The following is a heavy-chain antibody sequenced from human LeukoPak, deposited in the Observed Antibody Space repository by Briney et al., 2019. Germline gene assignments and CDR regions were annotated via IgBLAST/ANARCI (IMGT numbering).Heavy chain of an antibody. CDR3: AGGWNSFGYFDF. J-gene: IGHJ2*01. CDR1: GFTFSTYD. D-gene: IGHD1-7*01. Sequence: PGGSLRLSCAASGFTFSTYDMHWVRQVTGKDLEWVSAIGAAGDTYYPDSVKGRFTISRENVKNSLYLQMNSLRVEDTAVYYCAGGWNSFGYFDFGGLGTKVTVSS. CDR2: IGAAGDT. V-gene: IGHV3-13*01.